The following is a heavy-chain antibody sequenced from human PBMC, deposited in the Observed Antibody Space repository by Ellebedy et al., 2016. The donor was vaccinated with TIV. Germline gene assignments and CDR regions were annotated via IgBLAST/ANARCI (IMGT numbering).Heavy chain of an antibody. Sequence: PGGSLRLSCAASGVSLSGHYMHWVRQAPGRGLMWVSYISTDGTTTNYADSVKGRFTISRDNAKNMVFLQMNSLRADDTAVYYCTRDRPHSWFDPWGQGTLVTVSS. J-gene: IGHJ5*02. D-gene: IGHD1-14*01. CDR3: TRDRPHSWFDP. CDR2: ISTDGTTT. V-gene: IGHV3-74*01. CDR1: GVSLSGHY.